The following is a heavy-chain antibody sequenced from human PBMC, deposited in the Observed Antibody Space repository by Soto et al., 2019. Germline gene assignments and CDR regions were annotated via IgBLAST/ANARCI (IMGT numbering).Heavy chain of an antibody. V-gene: IGHV3-23*01. D-gene: IGHD2-2*01. CDR3: AKSDQYYYYYGMDV. J-gene: IGHJ6*02. Sequence: LRLSCAASGFTFSSYAMSWVRQAPGKGLEWVSAISGSGGSTYYADSVKGRFTISRDNSKNTLYLQMNSLRAEDTAVYYCAKSDQYYYYYGMDVWGQGTTVTVS. CDR2: ISGSGGST. CDR1: GFTFSSYA.